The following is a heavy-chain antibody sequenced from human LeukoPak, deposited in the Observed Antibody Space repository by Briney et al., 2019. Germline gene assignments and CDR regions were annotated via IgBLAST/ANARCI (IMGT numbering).Heavy chain of an antibody. CDR1: GFTVSSNY. J-gene: IGHJ6*03. CDR2: IYSGGST. Sequence: GGSLRLSCAASGFTVSSNYMSWVRQAPGKGLEWVSVIYSGGSTYYADSVKGRFTISRDNSKNTLYLQMNSLRAEDTAVSYCARVEVVPAATIYYYYYYYMDVWGKGTTVTVSS. D-gene: IGHD2-2*01. CDR3: ARVEVVPAATIYYYYYYYMDV. V-gene: IGHV3-53*01.